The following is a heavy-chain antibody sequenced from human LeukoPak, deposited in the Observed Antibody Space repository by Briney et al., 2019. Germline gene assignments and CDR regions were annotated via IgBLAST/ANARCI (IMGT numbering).Heavy chain of an antibody. V-gene: IGHV3-48*04. CDR3: ARYGSGSYYSRDFDY. CDR2: ISSSSSTI. CDR1: GFTFSSYS. D-gene: IGHD3-10*01. J-gene: IGHJ4*02. Sequence: GGSLRLSCAASGFTFSSYSMNWVRQAPGKGLEWVSYISSSSSTIYYADSVKGRFTISRDNAKNSLYLQMNSLRAEDTAVYYCARYGSGSYYSRDFDYWGQGTLVTVSS.